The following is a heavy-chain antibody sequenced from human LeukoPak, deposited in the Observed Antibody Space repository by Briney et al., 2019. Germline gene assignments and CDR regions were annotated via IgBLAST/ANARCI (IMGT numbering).Heavy chain of an antibody. CDR3: ARGGSTTTHDY. D-gene: IGHD1-26*01. CDR1: GGSISSTTDY. CDR2: INHSGST. J-gene: IGHJ4*02. V-gene: IGHV4-39*07. Sequence: SETLSLTCTVSGGSISSTTDYWGWIRQPPGKGLEWIGEINHSGSTNYNPSLKSRVTISVDTSKNQFSLKLSSVTAADTAVYYCARGGSTTTHDYWGQGTLVTVSS.